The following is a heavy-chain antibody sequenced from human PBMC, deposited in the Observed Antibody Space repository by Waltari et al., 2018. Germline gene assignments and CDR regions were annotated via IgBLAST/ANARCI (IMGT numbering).Heavy chain of an antibody. J-gene: IGHJ4*02. CDR1: GYEFSAYG. CDR2: SMSYNDDK. D-gene: IGHD3-16*01. V-gene: IGHV1-18*01. CDR3: ARGAKVRTRGFEY. Sequence: QIQLVQSGAEVKKPGASVKVSCKASGYEFSAYGISWVGQAPGQGLEWMGWSMSYNDDKNYAQKFQRRVSLTTDTSTNIAYMDLRSMSSDDTAVYYCARGAKVRTRGFEYWGQGTLVTVSS.